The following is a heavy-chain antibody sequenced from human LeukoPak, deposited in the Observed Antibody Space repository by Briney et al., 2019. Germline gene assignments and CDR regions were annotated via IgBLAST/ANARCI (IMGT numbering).Heavy chain of an antibody. CDR2: ISSSSSTI. CDR1: GFTFSSYS. D-gene: IGHD3-22*01. V-gene: IGHV3-48*01. Sequence: GGSLRLSCAASGFTFSSYSMNWVRQAPGKGLEWVSYISSSSSTIYYADSVKGRFTISRDNAKNSLYLQMNSLRGEDTAVYYCARELTMIVVVDDYWGQGTLVTVSS. CDR3: ARELTMIVVVDDY. J-gene: IGHJ4*02.